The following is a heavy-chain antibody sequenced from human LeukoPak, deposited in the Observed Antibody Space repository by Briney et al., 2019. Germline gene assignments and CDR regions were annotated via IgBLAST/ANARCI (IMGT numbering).Heavy chain of an antibody. CDR3: ARVKDPGGYYYYYYMDV. J-gene: IGHJ6*03. V-gene: IGHV4-34*01. CDR1: GGPFSGYY. D-gene: IGHD3-16*01. Sequence: SETLSLTCAVYGGPFSGYYWSWIRQPPGKGLEWIGEINHSGGTKYNPSLKSRVTISVDTSKNQFSPKLSSVTAADTAMYYCARVKDPGGYYYYYYMDVWGKGTTVTVSS. CDR2: INHSGGT.